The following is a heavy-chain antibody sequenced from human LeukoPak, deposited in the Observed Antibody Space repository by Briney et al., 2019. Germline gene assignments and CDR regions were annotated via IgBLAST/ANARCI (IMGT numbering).Heavy chain of an antibody. Sequence: SQTLSLTCTVSVGSISRNSYYWGWIRQPPGKGLEWVGSIYYIVSTYYNPSLKSRVTISVDTSKDQFSLKCSSVTAAATAVYYCAPLMTRPGTWFDPWGQGTLVIVSS. CDR3: APLMTRPGTWFDP. CDR1: VGSISRNSYY. J-gene: IGHJ5*02. V-gene: IGHV4-39*01. CDR2: IYYIVST. D-gene: IGHD3-10*01.